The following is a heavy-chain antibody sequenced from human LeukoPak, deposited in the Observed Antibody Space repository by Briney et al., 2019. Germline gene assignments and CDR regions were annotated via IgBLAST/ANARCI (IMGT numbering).Heavy chain of an antibody. D-gene: IGHD4-17*01. J-gene: IGHJ6*02. CDR2: TYYRSKSYN. CDR1: GDSVSSNSAA. CDR3: ARDAVTTSYYYYYGMDV. Sequence: QTLSLTCAISGDSVSSNSAAWNWIRQSPSRGLEWLGRTYYRSKSYNDYAVSVKSRITINPDTSKNQFSLQLNSVTPEDTAVYYCARDAVTTSYYYYYGMDVWGQGTTVTVSS. V-gene: IGHV6-1*01.